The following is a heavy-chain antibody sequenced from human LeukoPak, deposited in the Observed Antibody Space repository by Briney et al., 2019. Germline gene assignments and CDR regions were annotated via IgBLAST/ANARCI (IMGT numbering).Heavy chain of an antibody. J-gene: IGHJ5*02. CDR3: ARGSSFDP. V-gene: IGHV4-59*01. CDR1: GGSTRNYY. CDR2: IYYSGST. Sequence: SETLSLTCTVSGGSTRNYYWSWIRQPPGKGLEWIGYIYYSGSTNYNPSLKSRVTISVDTSKNQFSLKLSSVTAADTAVYYCARGSSFDPWGQGTLVTVSS.